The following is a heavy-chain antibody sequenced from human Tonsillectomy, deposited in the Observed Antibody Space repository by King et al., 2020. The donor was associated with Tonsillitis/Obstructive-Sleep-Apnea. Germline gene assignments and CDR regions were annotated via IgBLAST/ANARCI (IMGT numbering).Heavy chain of an antibody. CDR2: IIPIFGTA. CDR3: AGGPVDAYYYYYYMDV. D-gene: IGHD3-9*01. Sequence: VQLVESGAEVKKPGSSVKVSCKASGGTFSSYAISWVRQAPGQGLEWMGGIIPIFGTANYAQKFQGRVTITADESTRTAYMELSSLSSEDTAVYYCAGGPVDAYYYYYYMDVWGKGTTVTVSS. J-gene: IGHJ6*03. V-gene: IGHV1-69*01. CDR1: GGTFSSYA.